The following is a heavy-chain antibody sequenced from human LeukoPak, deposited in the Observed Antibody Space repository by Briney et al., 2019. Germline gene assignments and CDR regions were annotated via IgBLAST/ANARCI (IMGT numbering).Heavy chain of an antibody. V-gene: IGHV4-34*01. D-gene: IGHD2-2*02. J-gene: IGHJ4*02. CDR3: ARGSSSTSCDTLGRSRCYYFDY. CDR2: INHSGST. CDR1: GGSFSGYY. Sequence: SETLSLTCAVYGGSFSGYYWSWIRQPPGKGLEWIGEINHSGSTNYNPSLKSRVTISVDTSKNQFSLQLSSVTAADTAVYYCARGSSSTSCDTLGRSRCYYFDYLGQGTVVTVSS.